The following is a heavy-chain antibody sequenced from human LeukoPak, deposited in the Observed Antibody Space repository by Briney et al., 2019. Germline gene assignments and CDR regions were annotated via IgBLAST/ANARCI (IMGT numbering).Heavy chain of an antibody. D-gene: IGHD1-1*01. J-gene: IGHJ4*02. CDR3: AREGGHTTAYFDY. V-gene: IGHV4-34*01. CDR1: GGSFSGYY. CDR2: IYHSGST. Sequence: NRSETLSLTCAVYGGSFSGYYWSWIRQPPGKGLEWIGSIYHSGSTYYNPSLKSRVTISVDTSKNQFSLKLSSVTAADTAVYYCAREGGHTTAYFDYWGQGTLVTVSS.